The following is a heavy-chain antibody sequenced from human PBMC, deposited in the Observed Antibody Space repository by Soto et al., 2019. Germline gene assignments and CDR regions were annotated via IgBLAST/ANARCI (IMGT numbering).Heavy chain of an antibody. D-gene: IGHD3-10*01. Sequence: EVQLVESGGGLVQPGGSLKLSCAASGFTFSGSAMHWVRQASGKGLEWVGRIRSKANSYATAYAASVKGRFTTSRDESKNTAYLQMNSLKTEDTAVYYCTRLRESGLWFGEGKVGDMDVWGKGPTVTVSS. CDR2: IRSKANSYAT. CDR1: GFTFSGSA. J-gene: IGHJ6*03. V-gene: IGHV3-73*01. CDR3: TRLRESGLWFGEGKVGDMDV.